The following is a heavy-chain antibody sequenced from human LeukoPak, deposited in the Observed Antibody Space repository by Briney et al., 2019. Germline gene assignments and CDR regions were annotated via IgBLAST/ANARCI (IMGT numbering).Heavy chain of an antibody. D-gene: IGHD5-18*01. Sequence: PGGSLRLSCAASGFTLSSYSMNGVRQAPGKGLEGVSSISSRSGYIYYADPGKGRYTISRDNAKNYMYLQMNSLRAEDTAVYYCARMNLRSQIQLWLPWFDPWGQGTLVTVSS. CDR1: GFTLSSYS. CDR3: ARMNLRSQIQLWLPWFDP. CDR2: ISSRSGYI. J-gene: IGHJ5*02. V-gene: IGHV3-21*01.